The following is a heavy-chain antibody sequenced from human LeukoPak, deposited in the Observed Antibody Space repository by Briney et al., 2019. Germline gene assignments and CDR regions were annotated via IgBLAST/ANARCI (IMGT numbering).Heavy chain of an antibody. CDR3: ARHYGP. CDR1: GVSVRSYNY. CDR2: IYDSGST. D-gene: IGHD3-10*01. V-gene: IGHV4-39*01. Sequence: PSETLSLTCAVSGVSVRSYNYWSWVRQPPGKGLEWIGSIYDSGSTYYNPSLKSRVTISVDTSKNQFSLKLNSVTATDTAVYYCARHYGPWGQGTLVTVSS. J-gene: IGHJ5*02.